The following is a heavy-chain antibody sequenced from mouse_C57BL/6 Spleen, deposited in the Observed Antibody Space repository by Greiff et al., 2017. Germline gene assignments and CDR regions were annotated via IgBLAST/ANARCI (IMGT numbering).Heavy chain of an antibody. CDR1: GYTFTSYW. CDR3: ARVSDYSWFAY. Sequence: QVQLQQPGAELVKPGASVKLSCKASGYTFTSYWMQWVKQRPGQGLEWIGEIEPSDSYTNYNQKFKGKATLTVDTSSSTAYMQLSSLTSEDSAVYCCARVSDYSWFAYWGQGTLVTVSA. D-gene: IGHD2-13*01. V-gene: IGHV1-50*01. J-gene: IGHJ3*01. CDR2: IEPSDSYT.